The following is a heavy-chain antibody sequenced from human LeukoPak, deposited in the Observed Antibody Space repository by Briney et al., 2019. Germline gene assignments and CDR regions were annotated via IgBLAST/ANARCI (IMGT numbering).Heavy chain of an antibody. J-gene: IGHJ4*02. CDR1: GFTVSSYY. CDR3: AKCGGSGSYYPDY. Sequence: GGSLRLSCAASGFTVSSYYMSWVRQAPGKGLEWVSVIYSGGVIYYADSVKGRFTISRDNSKNTLYLQMNSLRAEDTAVYYCAKCGGSGSYYPDYWGQGTLVTVSS. D-gene: IGHD3-10*01. V-gene: IGHV3-53*05. CDR2: IYSGGVI.